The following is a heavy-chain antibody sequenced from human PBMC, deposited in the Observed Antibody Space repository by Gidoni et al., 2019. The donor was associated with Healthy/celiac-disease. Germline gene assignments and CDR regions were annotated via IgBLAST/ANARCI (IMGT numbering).Heavy chain of an antibody. J-gene: IGHJ6*02. Sequence: EVQLLESGGGLVQPGGSLRLSCAASGFTFSSYAMSWVRQAPGKGLEWVSAISGSCGSTYYEDSVKGRFTISRDNSKNTLYRQMNSLRAEDTAVYYCAKDPHRDYGDYVSYYYGMDVWGQGTTVTVSS. CDR2: ISGSCGST. V-gene: IGHV3-23*01. CDR3: AKDPHRDYGDYVSYYYGMDV. CDR1: GFTFSSYA. D-gene: IGHD4-17*01.